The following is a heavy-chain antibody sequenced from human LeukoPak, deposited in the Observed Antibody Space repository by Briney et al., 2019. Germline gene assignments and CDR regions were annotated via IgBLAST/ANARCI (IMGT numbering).Heavy chain of an antibody. Sequence: GGSLRLSCAASGFTFSDYYMSWIRQAPGKGLEWVSYISSSSSYTNYADSVKGRFTISRDNAKNSLYLQMNSLRAEDTAVYYCARESGDYDGYYFDYWGQGTLVTVSS. V-gene: IGHV3-11*05. CDR1: GFTFSDYY. CDR3: ARESGDYDGYYFDY. D-gene: IGHD4-17*01. J-gene: IGHJ4*02. CDR2: ISSSSSYT.